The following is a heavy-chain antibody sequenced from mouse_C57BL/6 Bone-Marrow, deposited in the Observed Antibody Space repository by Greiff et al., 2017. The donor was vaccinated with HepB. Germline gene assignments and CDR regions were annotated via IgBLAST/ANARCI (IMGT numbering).Heavy chain of an antibody. V-gene: IGHV3-6*01. CDR2: ISYDGSN. CDR1: GYSITSGYY. CDR3: ARDRNCMFAY. Sequence: ESGPGLVKPSQSLSLTCSVTGYSITSGYYWNWIRRFPGNKLEWMGYISYDGSNNYNPSLKNRISITRDTSKNQFFLKLNSVTTEDTATYYGARDRNCMFAYWGQGTLVTVSA. D-gene: IGHD4-1*01. J-gene: IGHJ3*01.